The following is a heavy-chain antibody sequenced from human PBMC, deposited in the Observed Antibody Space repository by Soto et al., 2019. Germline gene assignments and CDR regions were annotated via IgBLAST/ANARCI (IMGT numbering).Heavy chain of an antibody. Sequence: QVQLVQSGAEVKKPGSSVNVSCKASGGTFSSYAISWVRQAPGQGLEWMGGIIPIFGTANYAQKFQGRVTITADESTSTAYMELSSLRSEDTAVYYCARVAVAGLYYYYYGMDVWGQGTTVTVSS. CDR1: GGTFSSYA. J-gene: IGHJ6*02. CDR3: ARVAVAGLYYYYYGMDV. D-gene: IGHD6-19*01. V-gene: IGHV1-69*01. CDR2: IIPIFGTA.